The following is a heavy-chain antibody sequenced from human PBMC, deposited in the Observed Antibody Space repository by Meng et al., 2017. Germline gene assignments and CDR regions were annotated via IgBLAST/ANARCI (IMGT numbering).Heavy chain of an antibody. CDR1: GYTLTELS. V-gene: IGHV1-24*01. J-gene: IGHJ4*02. D-gene: IGHD5-12*01. CDR2: FDPEDGET. CDR3: AAYSGYDYYFDY. Sequence: QVQLVQAGAEVNKPGASVKGACKVSGYTLTELSMHGVRQAPGKGLEWMGGFDPEDGETNYAQKCQGRVTMTEDTSTDTAYMELSSLRSEDTAVYYCAAYSGYDYYFDYWGQGTLVTVSS.